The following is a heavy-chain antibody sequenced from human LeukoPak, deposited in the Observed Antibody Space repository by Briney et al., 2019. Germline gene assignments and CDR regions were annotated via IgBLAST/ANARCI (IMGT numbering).Heavy chain of an antibody. V-gene: IGHV1-69*13. Sequence: GASVKVSCKASGGTFSSYAISWVRQAPGQGLEWMGGIIPIFGTANYAQKFQGRVTITADESTSTAYMELSSLRSEDTAVYYCARGRHYDSSGYYHRAYYYYYGMDVWGQETTVTVSS. CDR1: GGTFSSYA. J-gene: IGHJ6*02. CDR2: IIPIFGTA. CDR3: ARGRHYDSSGYYHRAYYYYYGMDV. D-gene: IGHD3-22*01.